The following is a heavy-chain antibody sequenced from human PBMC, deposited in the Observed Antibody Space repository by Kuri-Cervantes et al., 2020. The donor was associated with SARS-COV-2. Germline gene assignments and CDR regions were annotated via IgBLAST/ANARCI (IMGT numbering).Heavy chain of an antibody. Sequence: LTCAASGFTFSSYAMHWVRQAPGKGLEWVAVISYDGSNKYYADSVKGRFTISRDNSKNTLYLQMNSLRAEDTAVYYCAREPSGDGDYYYYYGMDVWGQGTTVTVSS. CDR2: ISYDGSNK. D-gene: IGHD3-10*01. CDR1: GFTFSSYA. V-gene: IGHV3-30-3*01. J-gene: IGHJ6*02. CDR3: AREPSGDGDYYYYYGMDV.